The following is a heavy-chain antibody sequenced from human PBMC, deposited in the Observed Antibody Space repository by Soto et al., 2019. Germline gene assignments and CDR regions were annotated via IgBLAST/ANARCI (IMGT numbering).Heavy chain of an antibody. CDR3: ARDPCRGGRCPPDY. CDR2: IIPILGIA. CDR1: GGTFSSYT. V-gene: IGHV1-69*08. D-gene: IGHD2-15*01. Sequence: QVQLVQSGAEVKKPGSSVKVSCKASGGTFSSYTISWVRQAPGQGLEWMGRIIPILGIANYAQKFQGRVTITADKSTSTTYMELRSLRSEDTAVYYCARDPCRGGRCPPDYWGQGTLVTVSS. J-gene: IGHJ4*02.